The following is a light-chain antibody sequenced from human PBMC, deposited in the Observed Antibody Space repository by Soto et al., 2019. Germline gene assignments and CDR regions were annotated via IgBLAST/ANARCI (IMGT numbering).Light chain of an antibody. CDR1: QSVSSSY. Sequence: EIVLTQSPGPRSLSPGETATLSCMSSQSVSSSYLAWYQQKPGQAPRLLIYGASSRATGTPDRFSGSGSGTDFTFTISSLQPEDIATYYCQQYDNLPLTFGGGTKVDI. V-gene: IGKV3-20*01. CDR3: QQYDNLPLT. CDR2: GAS. J-gene: IGKJ4*01.